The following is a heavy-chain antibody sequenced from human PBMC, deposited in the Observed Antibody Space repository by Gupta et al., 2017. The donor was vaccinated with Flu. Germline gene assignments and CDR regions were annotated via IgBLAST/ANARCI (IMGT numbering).Heavy chain of an antibody. D-gene: IGHD3-3*01. V-gene: IGHV3-23*01. CDR1: GFSFSSHG. Sequence: EVQLLESGGGLAQPGGWLRLSCAASGFSFSSHGMSWVRLTPGKGLEWVSGIGGSGRDTYYAAAVEGRFIISRDNSKNTLFLQMDRLRAEDTAVYFCAKEVAEIGVPLFDYWGQGAPVIVSS. CDR3: AKEVAEIGVPLFDY. J-gene: IGHJ4*02. CDR2: IGGSGRDT.